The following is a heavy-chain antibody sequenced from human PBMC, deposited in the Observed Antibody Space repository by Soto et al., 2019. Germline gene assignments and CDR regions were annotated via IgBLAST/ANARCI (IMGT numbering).Heavy chain of an antibody. CDR2: INTAGSST. Sequence: GGSLRLSCAASGFTFSSYWMHWVRQAPGKGLVWVSRINTAGSSTVYADSVKGRFTISRDNAKNTLYLQMSSLRADDMAVYYCEGSSGPNWFDPWGRGILVNVS. CDR1: GFTFSSYW. J-gene: IGHJ5*02. CDR3: EGSSGPNWFDP. V-gene: IGHV3-74*01. D-gene: IGHD3-22*01.